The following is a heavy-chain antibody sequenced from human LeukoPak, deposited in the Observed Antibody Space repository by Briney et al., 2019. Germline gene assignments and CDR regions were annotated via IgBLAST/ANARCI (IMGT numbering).Heavy chain of an antibody. Sequence: ASVKVSCKASGYTFTSYDIHWVRQATGQGLEWMGWMNPNSGNTGYAQKFQGRVTMTRNTSISTAYMELSSLRSEDTAVYYCARGRLGDTAMVSVYWGQGTLVTASS. D-gene: IGHD5-18*01. CDR2: MNPNSGNT. J-gene: IGHJ4*02. V-gene: IGHV1-8*01. CDR1: GYTFTSYD. CDR3: ARGRLGDTAMVSVY.